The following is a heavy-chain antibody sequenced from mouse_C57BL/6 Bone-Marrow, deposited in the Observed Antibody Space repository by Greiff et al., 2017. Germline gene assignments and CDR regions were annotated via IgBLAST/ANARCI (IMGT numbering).Heavy chain of an antibody. Sequence: VKLMESGAELARPGASVKLSCKASGYTFTSYGISWVKQRTGQGLEWIGEIYPRSGNTYYNEKFKGKATLTADKSSSTAYMELRSLTSEDSAVYFCASLGVYDCYYGAMDYWGQGTLVTVSS. J-gene: IGHJ4*01. CDR3: ASLGVYDCYYGAMDY. V-gene: IGHV1-81*01. CDR2: IYPRSGNT. CDR1: GYTFTSYG. D-gene: IGHD2-3*01.